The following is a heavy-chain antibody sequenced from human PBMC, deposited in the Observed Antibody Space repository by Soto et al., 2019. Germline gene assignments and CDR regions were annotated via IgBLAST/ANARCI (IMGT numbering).Heavy chain of an antibody. Sequence: ASVKVSCKASGYTFTSYGISWVRQAPGQGLEWMGWISAYNGNTNYAQKLQGRVTMTTDTSTSTAYMELRSLRSDDTAVYYCARDSDLIWFGELWSYMDVWGKGTTVTVSS. CDR2: ISAYNGNT. D-gene: IGHD3-10*01. V-gene: IGHV1-18*01. CDR1: GYTFTSYG. CDR3: ARDSDLIWFGELWSYMDV. J-gene: IGHJ6*03.